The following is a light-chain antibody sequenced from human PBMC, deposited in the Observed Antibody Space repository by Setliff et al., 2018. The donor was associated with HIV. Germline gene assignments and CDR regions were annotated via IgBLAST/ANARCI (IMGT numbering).Light chain of an antibody. CDR3: CSYAGNYIWV. CDR1: SNDVGRYNY. J-gene: IGLJ3*02. V-gene: IGLV2-11*01. CDR2: DVY. Sequence: QSVLTQPRSMSVSPGQSVTISCTGSSNDVGRYNYVSWYQQYPGKAPKLIIFDVYSRPSGVPDRFSGSKSDSTASLTISGLQAEDEADYYCCSYAGNYIWVFGGGTKVTVL.